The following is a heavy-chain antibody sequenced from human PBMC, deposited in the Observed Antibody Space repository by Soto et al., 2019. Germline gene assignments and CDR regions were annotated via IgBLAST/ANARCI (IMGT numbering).Heavy chain of an antibody. CDR1: GGTFSSYA. D-gene: IGHD3-22*01. CDR2: IIPIFGTA. V-gene: IGHV1-69*13. CDR3: ARAHRYYYDSSGYHFDY. J-gene: IGHJ4*02. Sequence: GASVKVSCKASGGTFSSYAISWVRQAPGQGLEWMGGIIPIFGTANYAQKFQGRVTITADESTSTAYMELSSLRSEDTAVYYCARAHRYYYDSSGYHFDYWGQGTLVTVSS.